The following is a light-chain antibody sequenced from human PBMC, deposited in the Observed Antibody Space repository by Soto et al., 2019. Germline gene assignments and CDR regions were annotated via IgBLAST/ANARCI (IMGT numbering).Light chain of an antibody. CDR1: SSDVGVYNY. CDR2: DVS. V-gene: IGLV2-14*01. CDR3: SSYTSSSTLPYV. Sequence: QSALTKPASVSGSPGQSITISCTGTSSDVGVYNYVSWYQQHPGKAPKLMIYDVSNRPSGGANRFSGSKSGNTASLTISGLQAEDEADYYCSSYTSSSTLPYVFGTGTKLTVL. J-gene: IGLJ1*01.